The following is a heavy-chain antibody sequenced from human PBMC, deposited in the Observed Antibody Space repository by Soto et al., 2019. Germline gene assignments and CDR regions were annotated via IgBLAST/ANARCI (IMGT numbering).Heavy chain of an antibody. V-gene: IGHV1-18*01. CDR1: GYTFTSYG. J-gene: IGHJ4*02. D-gene: IGHD3-10*01. CDR3: ARDTSRGEYDY. CDR2: INVYNGNT. Sequence: QVQLVQSGAEVKKPGASVKVSCKASGYTFTSYGISWVRQAPGQGLEWMGWINVYNGNTNYAQKLQGRVTMTTDTSTRTAYLDLSSLSSDDTAVYFCARDTSRGEYDYWGQGTLVTVSS.